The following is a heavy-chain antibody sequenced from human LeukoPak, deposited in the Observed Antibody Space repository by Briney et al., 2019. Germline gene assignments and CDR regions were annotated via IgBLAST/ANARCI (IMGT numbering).Heavy chain of an antibody. V-gene: IGHV1-18*01. J-gene: IGHJ6*02. CDR2: ISAYNGNT. CDR1: GYTFTSYG. Sequence: GASVKVSCKASGYTFTSYGISWVRQAPGQGLEWMGWISAYNGNTNYAQKLQGRVTMTTDTSTSTAYMELRSLRSDDTAVYYCARVYDSSGYYYYYGMDVWGQGTTVTVS. D-gene: IGHD3-22*01. CDR3: ARVYDSSGYYYYYGMDV.